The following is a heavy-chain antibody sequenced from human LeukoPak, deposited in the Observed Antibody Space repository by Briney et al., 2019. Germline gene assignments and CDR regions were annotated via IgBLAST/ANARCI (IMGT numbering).Heavy chain of an antibody. V-gene: IGHV4-59*12. Sequence: SETLSLTCNVSGGSISSYYWSWIRQPPGKGLEWIGYMYYTGSTNYNPALESRVTMSVDTSKNQFSLNLSSVTAADTAVYYCARVAKDYGDYVAFDYWGQGTLVTVSS. CDR1: GGSISSYY. J-gene: IGHJ4*02. D-gene: IGHD4-17*01. CDR2: MYYTGST. CDR3: ARVAKDYGDYVAFDY.